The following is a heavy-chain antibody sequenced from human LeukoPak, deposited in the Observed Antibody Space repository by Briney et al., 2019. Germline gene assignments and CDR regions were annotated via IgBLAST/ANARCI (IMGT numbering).Heavy chain of an antibody. V-gene: IGHV3-74*01. CDR3: ARVMGYYDSSGYSY. J-gene: IGHJ4*02. Sequence: GSLRLSCAASGFTFSNAWMSWVRQAPGKGLVWVSRINSDGSSTSYADSVKGRFTISRDNSKNTLYLQMNSLRAEDTAVYYCARVMGYYDSSGYSYWGQGTLVTVSS. CDR2: INSDGSST. CDR1: GFTFSNAW. D-gene: IGHD3-22*01.